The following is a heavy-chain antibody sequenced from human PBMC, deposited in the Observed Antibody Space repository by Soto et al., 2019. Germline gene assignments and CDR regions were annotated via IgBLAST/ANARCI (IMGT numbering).Heavy chain of an antibody. CDR1: GGSISSGGYS. V-gene: IGHV4-30-2*01. CDR3: ARAKYYYGSGSYFDH. Sequence: AXETLSLTCAVSGGSISSGGYSWSWIRQPPGKGLEWIGYIYHSGSTYYNPSLKSRVTISVDRSKNQFYLKLSSVTAADTAVYYCARAKYYYGSGSYFDHWGQGTLVTVSS. J-gene: IGHJ4*02. CDR2: IYHSGST. D-gene: IGHD3-10*01.